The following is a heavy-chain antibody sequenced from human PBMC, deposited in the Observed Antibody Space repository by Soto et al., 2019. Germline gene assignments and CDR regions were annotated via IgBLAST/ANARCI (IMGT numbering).Heavy chain of an antibody. CDR3: ARDRKAARPGGTHYYYYGMDV. CDR2: ISSSSSTI. D-gene: IGHD6-6*01. V-gene: IGHV3-48*02. J-gene: IGHJ6*02. CDR1: GFTFSSYS. Sequence: GVSLRLSCAASGFTFSSYSMNWVRQAPGKGLEWVSYISSSSSTIYYADSVKGRFTISRDNAKNSLYLQMNSLRDEDTAVYYCARDRKAARPGGTHYYYYGMDVWGQGTTVTVSS.